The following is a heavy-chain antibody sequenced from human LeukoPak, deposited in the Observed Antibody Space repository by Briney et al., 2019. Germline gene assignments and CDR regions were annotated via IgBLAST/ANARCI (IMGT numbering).Heavy chain of an antibody. CDR2: IYYSGST. V-gene: IGHV4-39*07. J-gene: IGHJ4*02. CDR1: GGSISSSSYY. CDR3: ATRYCSSTSCLPFDY. D-gene: IGHD2-2*01. Sequence: KPSETLSLTCTVSGGSISSSSYYWGWIRQPPGKGLEWIGSIYYSGSTYYNPSLKSRVTISVDTSKNQFSLKLSSVTAADTAVYYCATRYCSSTSCLPFDYWGQGTLVTVSS.